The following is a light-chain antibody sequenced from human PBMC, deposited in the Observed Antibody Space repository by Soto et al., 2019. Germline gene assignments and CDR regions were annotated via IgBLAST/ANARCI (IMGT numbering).Light chain of an antibody. CDR1: QSVSGSY. J-gene: IGKJ2*01. V-gene: IGKV3-20*01. CDR2: GAS. CDR3: QPYSNTPKMYT. Sequence: EIVLTQSPGTLSLSPGERATLSCRASQSVSGSYLAWYQQKPGQAPRLLIYGASSRAPGIPDRFSGSGSGTDFTLTVSRLEPEDFAVYYCQPYSNTPKMYTFGQGTKLEIK.